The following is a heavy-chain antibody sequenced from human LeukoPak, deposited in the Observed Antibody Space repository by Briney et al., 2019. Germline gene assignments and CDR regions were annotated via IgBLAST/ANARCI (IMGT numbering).Heavy chain of an antibody. V-gene: IGHV4-34*01. J-gene: IGHJ4*02. CDR3: ARGRGYCSGGSCYAQGFDY. CDR2: INHSGST. Sequence: SETLSLICAVYGGSFSGYYWSWIRQPPGKGLEWIGEINHSGSTNYNPSLKSRVTISVDTSKNQFSLKLSSVTAADTAVYYCARGRGYCSGGSCYAQGFDYWGQGTLVTVSS. D-gene: IGHD2-15*01. CDR1: GGSFSGYY.